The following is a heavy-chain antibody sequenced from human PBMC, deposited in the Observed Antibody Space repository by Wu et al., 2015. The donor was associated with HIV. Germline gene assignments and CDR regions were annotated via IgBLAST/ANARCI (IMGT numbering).Heavy chain of an antibody. D-gene: IGHD2-2*02. V-gene: IGHV1-8*01. J-gene: IGHJ4*02. Sequence: HVQLVQSGAEVKKPGSSVKVSCKASGDTFSSYAISWVRQAPGQGLEWMGSINGNSGATQFAQNFEGRFTLSRDTYSSTVYMALRSLRSDDTALYFCARGIPPGLGLSFDYVGPGNAGHRLL. CDR1: GDTFSSYA. CDR2: INGNSGAT. CDR3: ARGIPPGLGLSFDY.